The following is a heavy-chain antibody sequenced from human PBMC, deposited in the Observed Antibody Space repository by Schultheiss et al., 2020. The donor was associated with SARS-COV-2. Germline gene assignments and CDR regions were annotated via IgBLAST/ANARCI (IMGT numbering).Heavy chain of an antibody. CDR3: ARPTAVAGFDY. CDR1: GGSISSSSYY. Sequence: GSLRLSCTVSGGSISSSSYYWGWIRQPPGKGLEWIGSIYYSGSTYYNPSLKSRVTISVDTSKNQFSLKLSSVTAADTAVYYCARPTAVAGFDYWGQGTLVTVSS. CDR2: IYYSGST. D-gene: IGHD6-19*01. J-gene: IGHJ4*02. V-gene: IGHV4-39*01.